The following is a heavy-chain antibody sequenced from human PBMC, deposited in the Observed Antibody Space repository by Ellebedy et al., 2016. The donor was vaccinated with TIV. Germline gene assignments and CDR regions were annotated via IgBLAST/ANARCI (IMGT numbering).Heavy chain of an antibody. Sequence: AASVKVSCKASGYTFTGYYMHWARQAPGQGLEWMGWINPNSGGTNYAQKFQGWVTMTRDTSISTAYIELSRLRSDDTAVYYCARESVISSGWYRYYYYGMDVWGQGTTVTVSS. CDR1: GYTFTGYY. D-gene: IGHD6-19*01. J-gene: IGHJ6*02. V-gene: IGHV1-2*04. CDR2: INPNSGGT. CDR3: ARESVISSGWYRYYYYGMDV.